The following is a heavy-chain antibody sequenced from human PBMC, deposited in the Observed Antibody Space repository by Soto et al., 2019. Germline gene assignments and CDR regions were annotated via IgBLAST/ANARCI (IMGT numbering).Heavy chain of an antibody. Sequence: XXTLSLTCTVSCGSINRYYWGWIRQPPGKGLEWIGFVXYSGSXNYNTYLKSRXXISVDRSXXQFYMKLSSVTAADTAVYYCVRIVGSGSYYFDYWGQGTLVT. V-gene: IGHV4-59*01. CDR2: VXYSGSX. CDR1: CGSINRYY. D-gene: IGHD3-10*01. CDR3: VRIVGSGSYYFDY. J-gene: IGHJ4*02.